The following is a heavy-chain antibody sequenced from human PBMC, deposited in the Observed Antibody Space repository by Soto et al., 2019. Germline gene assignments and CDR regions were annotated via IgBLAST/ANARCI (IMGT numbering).Heavy chain of an antibody. CDR2: FIPLFGTA. Sequence: SVKVSCKASGGTFSSYGISWVRQAPGQGLEWMGRFIPLFGTANYAQKFQGRVTITAVESTSTAYMELSSLRSEDTAVYYCARDRDYGGNSGYYFGMDVWGQGTTVTV. V-gene: IGHV1-69*13. J-gene: IGHJ6*02. CDR1: GGTFSSYG. D-gene: IGHD4-17*01. CDR3: ARDRDYGGNSGYYFGMDV.